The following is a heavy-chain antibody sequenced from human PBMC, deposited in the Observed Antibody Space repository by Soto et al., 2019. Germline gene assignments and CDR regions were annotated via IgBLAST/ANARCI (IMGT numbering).Heavy chain of an antibody. CDR3: ARDYGGDSPYYYYGMDV. CDR1: GFTFSSYA. D-gene: IGHD2-21*02. Sequence: QVQLVESGGGVVQPGRSLRLSCAASGFTFSSYAMHWVRQAPGKGLEWVAVISYDGSNKYYADSVKDRFTISRDNSKNTLELQTDSLRAEDTAVYYCARDYGGDSPYYYYGMDVWGQGTTVTVSS. V-gene: IGHV3-30-3*01. CDR2: ISYDGSNK. J-gene: IGHJ6*02.